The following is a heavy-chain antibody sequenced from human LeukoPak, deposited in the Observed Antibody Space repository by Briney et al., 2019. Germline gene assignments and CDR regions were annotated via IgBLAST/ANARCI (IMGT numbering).Heavy chain of an antibody. CDR1: GGSISSYY. CDR3: AREIGQLAASWFDP. Sequence: SETLSLTCTVSGGSISSYYWSWIRQPPGKGLEWIGYIYTSGSTNYNPSLKSRVTISVDTSKNQFSLKLSSVTAADTAVYYCAREIGQLAASWFDPWGQGTLVTVSS. D-gene: IGHD6-6*01. V-gene: IGHV4-4*09. CDR2: IYTSGST. J-gene: IGHJ5*02.